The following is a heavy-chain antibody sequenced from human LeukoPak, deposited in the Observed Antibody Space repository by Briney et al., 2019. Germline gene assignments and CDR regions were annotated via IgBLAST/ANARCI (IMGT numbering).Heavy chain of an antibody. V-gene: IGHV3-64*01. CDR3: ARRWAFDY. CDR1: GFTFSGYA. D-gene: IGHD5-24*01. J-gene: IGHJ4*02. Sequence: GGSLRLSCAVSGFTFSGYAMHWVRQAPGKGLEFVSAISANGINTYYANSVKGRFTISRDNSKNTQYLQMDSLRAEDMAVYYCARRWAFDYWGQGTLVTVSS. CDR2: ISANGINT.